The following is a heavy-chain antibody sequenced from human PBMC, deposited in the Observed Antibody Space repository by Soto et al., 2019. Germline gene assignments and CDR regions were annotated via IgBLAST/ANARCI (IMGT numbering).Heavy chain of an antibody. CDR3: AKDPHRTYCSSTSCQHNWFDP. D-gene: IGHD2-2*01. CDR2: ISGSGGST. CDR1: GFTFSSYA. Sequence: LRLSCAASGFTFSSYAMSWVRQAPGKGLEWVSAISGSGGSTYYADSVKGRFTISRDNSKNTLYLQMNSLRAEDTAVHYCAKDPHRTYCSSTSCQHNWFDPWGQGTLVTVSS. J-gene: IGHJ5*02. V-gene: IGHV3-23*01.